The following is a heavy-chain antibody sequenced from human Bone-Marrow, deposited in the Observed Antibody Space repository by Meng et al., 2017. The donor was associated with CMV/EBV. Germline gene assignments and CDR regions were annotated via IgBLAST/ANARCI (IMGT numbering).Heavy chain of an antibody. CDR3: AREDGTTVTGDY. CDR1: GGSISSYY. J-gene: IGHJ4*02. V-gene: IGHV4-59*12. CDR2: IYHSGST. Sequence: SETLSLTCTVSGGSISSYYWSWIRQPPGKGLEWIGYIYHSGSTYYNPSLKSRVTISVDTSKNQFSLKLSSVTAADTAVYYCAREDGTTVTGDYWGQGTLVTVSS. D-gene: IGHD4-17*01.